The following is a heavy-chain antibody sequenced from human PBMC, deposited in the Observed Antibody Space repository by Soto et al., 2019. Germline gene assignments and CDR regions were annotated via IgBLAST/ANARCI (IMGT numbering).Heavy chain of an antibody. Sequence: ASVKVSCKASGYTCTIYYMHCVLQSPGQGLEWMGIINPSGGSTSYAQKFQGRVTMTRDTSTSTVYMELSSLRSEDTAVYYCASSLWFGELGSDYWGQGTLVTVSS. CDR1: GYTCTIYY. CDR3: ASSLWFGELGSDY. V-gene: IGHV1-46*01. J-gene: IGHJ4*02. CDR2: INPSGGST. D-gene: IGHD3-10*01.